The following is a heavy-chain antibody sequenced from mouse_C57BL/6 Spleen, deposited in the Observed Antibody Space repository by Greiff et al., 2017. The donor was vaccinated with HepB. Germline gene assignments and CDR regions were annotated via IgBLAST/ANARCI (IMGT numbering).Heavy chain of an antibody. J-gene: IGHJ4*01. V-gene: IGHV1-80*01. CDR3: ARSTAQAPRAMDY. CDR1: GYAFSSYW. D-gene: IGHD3-2*02. Sequence: VKLMESGAELVKPGASVKISCKASGYAFSSYWMNWVKQRPGKGLEWIGQIYPGDGDTNYNGKFKGKATLTADKSSSTAYMQLSSLTSEDSAVYFCARSTAQAPRAMDYWGQGTSVTVSS. CDR2: IYPGDGDT.